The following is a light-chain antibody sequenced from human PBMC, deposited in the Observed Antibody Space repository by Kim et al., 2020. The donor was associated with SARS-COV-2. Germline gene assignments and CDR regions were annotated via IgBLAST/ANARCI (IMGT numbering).Light chain of an antibody. CDR3: QQRGSWPLT. J-gene: IGKJ1*01. CDR1: QSVGNS. V-gene: IGKV3-11*01. Sequence: LSPGERATLSCRASQSVGNSFAWYQQKPGQPPRLLIYDVFRRATGIPARFSASGSGTDFTLTISSLEPEDFAVYYCQQRGSWPLTFGQGTKVDIK. CDR2: DVF.